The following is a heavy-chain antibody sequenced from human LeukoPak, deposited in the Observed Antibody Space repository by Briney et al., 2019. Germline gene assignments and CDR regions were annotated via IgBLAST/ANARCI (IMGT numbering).Heavy chain of an antibody. J-gene: IGHJ5*02. CDR2: IYYSGST. Sequence: SETLSLTCTVSGGSISSYYWSWIRQPPGKGLEWIGYIYYSGSTNYNPSLKSRVTISVDTSKNQFSLKLSSVTAADTAVYYCARDSNYDFWSGYYTGHNWFDPWGQGTLVTVSS. CDR3: ARDSNYDFWSGYYTGHNWFDP. CDR1: GGSISSYY. D-gene: IGHD3-3*01. V-gene: IGHV4-59*12.